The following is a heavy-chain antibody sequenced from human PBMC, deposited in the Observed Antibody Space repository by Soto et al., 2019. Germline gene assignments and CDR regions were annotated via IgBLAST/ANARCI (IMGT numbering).Heavy chain of an antibody. CDR2: ISGSGGST. V-gene: IGHV3-23*01. CDR1: GFTFSSYA. CDR3: ARRSSGWCFDY. Sequence: GGSLRLSCAASGFTFSSYAMNWVRQAPGKGLEWVSVISGSGGSTYYADSVKGRFTISRDNSKNTLYLQMNSLRAEDTAVYYCARRSSGWCFDYWGQGTLVTVSS. J-gene: IGHJ4*02. D-gene: IGHD6-19*01.